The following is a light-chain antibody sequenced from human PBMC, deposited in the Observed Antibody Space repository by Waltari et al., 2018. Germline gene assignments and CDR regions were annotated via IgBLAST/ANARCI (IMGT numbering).Light chain of an antibody. CDR1: SSDVGVYNY. V-gene: IGLV2-8*01. CDR3: SSYAGSNNLV. J-gene: IGLJ2*01. Sequence: QSALTQPPSASGSPGQSVTISCTGTSSDVGVYNYVSWYQQHPGKAPKLMIYEVSKRPPGVPDRFSGSKSGNTASLTVSGLQAEDEADYYCSSYAGSNNLVFGGGTKLTVL. CDR2: EVS.